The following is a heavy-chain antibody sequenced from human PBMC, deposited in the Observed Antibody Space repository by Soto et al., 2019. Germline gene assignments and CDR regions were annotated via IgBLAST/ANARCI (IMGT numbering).Heavy chain of an antibody. D-gene: IGHD1-1*01. CDR3: ARAPRTTGTTPPTKYYFDY. J-gene: IGHJ4*02. CDR1: GYTFTSYG. V-gene: IGHV1-18*01. Sequence: QVQLVQSGAEVKKPGASVKVSCKASGYTFTSYGISWVRQAPGQGLEWMGWISAYNGNTNYAQKLQGRVTMTTDTSTSTAYMELRSLRSDDTAVYYCARAPRTTGTTPPTKYYFDYWGQGTLVTVSS. CDR2: ISAYNGNT.